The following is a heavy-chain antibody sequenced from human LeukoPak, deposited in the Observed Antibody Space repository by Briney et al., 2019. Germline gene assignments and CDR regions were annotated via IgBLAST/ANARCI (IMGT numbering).Heavy chain of an antibody. V-gene: IGHV3-64D*06. Sequence: AGGSLRLSCSASGFTFSSYALHWVRQAPGKGLEYVSSISSNGGSTYYADSVKGRFIISRDNSKNTMYLQMSSLRAEDTAVYYCVKVNRLAAVRGWFDPWGQGTLVTVSS. CDR2: ISSNGGST. J-gene: IGHJ5*02. CDR1: GFTFSSYA. CDR3: VKVNRLAAVRGWFDP. D-gene: IGHD6-13*01.